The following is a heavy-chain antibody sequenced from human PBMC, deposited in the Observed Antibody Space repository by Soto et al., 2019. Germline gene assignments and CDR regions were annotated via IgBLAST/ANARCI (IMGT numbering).Heavy chain of an antibody. CDR2: IIPVFHTA. J-gene: IGHJ4*02. D-gene: IGHD3-22*01. CDR3: ARGGSGYTWFNEF. V-gene: IGHV1-69*01. Sequence: QEQLVQSGAEVKKPGSSVKVSCKASGGLFSSYPISWVRQVPGQGLEWMGGIIPVFHTAYYTQRFQGRVTITAAESTNTAYVELSSLRSEDTAIYYWARGGSGYTWFNEFWGQGTLVTVSS. CDR1: GGLFSSYP.